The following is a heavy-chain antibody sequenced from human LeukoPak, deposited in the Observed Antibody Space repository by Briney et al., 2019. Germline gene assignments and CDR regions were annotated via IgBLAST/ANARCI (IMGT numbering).Heavy chain of an antibody. CDR2: INPSGGST. CDR3: ASLAGGNSESSDAFDI. CDR1: GYTFTSYY. Sequence: ASVKVSCKASGYTFTSYYMDWVRQAPGQELEWMGIINPSGGSTSYAQKFQGRLTMTRDMSTSTVYMELSSPRSEDTAVYYCASLAGGNSESSDAFDIWGQGTMVTVSS. J-gene: IGHJ3*02. V-gene: IGHV1-46*01. D-gene: IGHD4-23*01.